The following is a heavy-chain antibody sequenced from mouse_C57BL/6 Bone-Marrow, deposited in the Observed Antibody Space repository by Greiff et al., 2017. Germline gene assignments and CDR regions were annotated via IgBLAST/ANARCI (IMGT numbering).Heavy chain of an antibody. CDR3: ARDYYYAMDY. CDR2: ISSGSSTI. Sequence: EVKLMESGGGLVQPGGSRKLSCAASGFTFSSFGMHWVRQAPEKGLEWVAYISSGSSTIYYADTVKGRFTISRDNPKNTLFLQMTILRSEDTAMYYCARDYYYAMDYWGQGTSVTVSS. D-gene: IGHD2-4*01. V-gene: IGHV5-17*02. J-gene: IGHJ4*01. CDR1: GFTFSSFG.